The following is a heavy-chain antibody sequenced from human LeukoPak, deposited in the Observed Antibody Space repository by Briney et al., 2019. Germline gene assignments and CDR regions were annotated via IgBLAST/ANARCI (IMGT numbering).Heavy chain of an antibody. V-gene: IGHV1-69*04. CDR1: GGTFSSYA. Sequence: SVKVSSKASGGTFSSYAISWVRQAPGQGLEWMGRIIPIFGIANYAQKFQGRVTITADKSTSTAYMELSSLRSEDTAVYYCARDEWELLGDYYFDYWGQGTLVTVSS. CDR3: ARDEWELLGDYYFDY. J-gene: IGHJ4*02. CDR2: IIPIFGIA. D-gene: IGHD1-26*01.